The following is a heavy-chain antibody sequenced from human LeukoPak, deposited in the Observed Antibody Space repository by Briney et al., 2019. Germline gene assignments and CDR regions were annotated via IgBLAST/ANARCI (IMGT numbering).Heavy chain of an antibody. V-gene: IGHV1-2*06. D-gene: IGHD2-15*01. CDR3: ARVGEKYCSGGSCYSVFYLQH. CDR1: GYTFTGYY. Sequence: GASVKVSCKASGYTFTGYYMHWVRQAPGQGLEWMGRVNPNSGSTNYAQKFQGRVIMTRDTSISTAYMELSRLRSDDTAVYYCARVGEKYCSGGSCYSVFYLQHWGQGTLVTVSS. CDR2: VNPNSGST. J-gene: IGHJ1*01.